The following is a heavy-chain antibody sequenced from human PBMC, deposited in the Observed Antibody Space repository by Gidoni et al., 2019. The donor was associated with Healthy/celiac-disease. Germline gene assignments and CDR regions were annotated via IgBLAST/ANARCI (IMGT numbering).Heavy chain of an antibody. CDR1: RFTFSSYG. V-gene: IGHV3-30*18. CDR3: AKDLGGDYGY. D-gene: IGHD4-17*01. Sequence: QFQLVESGVGVVQPGGSLRLSCSASRFTFSSYGMHWVRQAPGKGLEWVAVISYDGSNKYYADSVKGRFTISRDNSKNTLYLQMNSLRAEDTAGYYCAKDLGGDYGYWGQGTLVTVSS. J-gene: IGHJ4*02. CDR2: ISYDGSNK.